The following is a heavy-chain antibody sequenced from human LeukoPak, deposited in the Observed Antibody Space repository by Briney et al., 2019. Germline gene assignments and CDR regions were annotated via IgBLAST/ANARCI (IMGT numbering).Heavy chain of an antibody. CDR3: ALWFGESPDYYFDY. CDR2: ISGSGGST. J-gene: IGHJ4*02. CDR1: GFTFSSYG. V-gene: IGHV3-23*01. D-gene: IGHD3-10*01. Sequence: GGSLRLSCAASGFTFSSYGMSWVRQAPGKGLEWVSAISGSGGSTYYADSVKGRFTISRDNSKNTLYLQMNSLRAEDTAVYYCALWFGESPDYYFDYWGQGTLVTVSS.